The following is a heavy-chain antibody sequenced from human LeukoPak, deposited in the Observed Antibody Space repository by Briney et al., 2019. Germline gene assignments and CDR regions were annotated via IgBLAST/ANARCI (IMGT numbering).Heavy chain of an antibody. Sequence: ASVKVSCKASGYTFNSYGISWVRQAPGQGLEWMGWVSAYNGHTNYAQKFQGRVTMTTDTSTSTASMELRSLRSDDTAVYYCASDWGYCNGGSCYRTKYYFDYWGQGTLVTVSS. CDR3: ASDWGYCNGGSCYRTKYYFDY. V-gene: IGHV1-18*01. D-gene: IGHD2-15*01. CDR2: VSAYNGHT. CDR1: GYTFNSYG. J-gene: IGHJ4*02.